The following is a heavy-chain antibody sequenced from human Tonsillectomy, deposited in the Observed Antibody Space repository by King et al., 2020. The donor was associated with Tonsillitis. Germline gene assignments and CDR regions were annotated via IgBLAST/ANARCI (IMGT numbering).Heavy chain of an antibody. CDR2: INPNSGGT. V-gene: IGHV1-2*04. Sequence: QLVQSGAEVRKPGASVKVSCKASGYTFTAYYMHWVRQAPGQGLEWMGWINPNSGGTNYAQKFQGWVTMTRDTSISTAYMERSRLKSDDTAVYYCARDAYSSDWYTRPYYMDVWGKGTTVTVSS. CDR3: ARDAYSSDWYTRPYYMDV. J-gene: IGHJ6*03. CDR1: GYTFTAYY. D-gene: IGHD6-19*01.